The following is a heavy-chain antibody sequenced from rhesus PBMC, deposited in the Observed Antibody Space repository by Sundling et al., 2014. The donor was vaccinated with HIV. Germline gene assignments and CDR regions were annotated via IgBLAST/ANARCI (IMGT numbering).Heavy chain of an antibody. CDR2: IGGSSGST. CDR1: GGSIRTFY. J-gene: IGHJ5-1*01. CDR3: ARGGVAAFDV. D-gene: IGHD4-29*01. V-gene: IGHV4-165*01. Sequence: QVQLQESGPGLVKPSETLSLTCAVSGGSIRTFYWNWIRQPPGKGLEWIGYIGGSSGSTYYNPSLKSRVTISKDTSNKQFSLRLTSVTAADTAVYYCARGGVAAFDVWGPGVLVTVSS.